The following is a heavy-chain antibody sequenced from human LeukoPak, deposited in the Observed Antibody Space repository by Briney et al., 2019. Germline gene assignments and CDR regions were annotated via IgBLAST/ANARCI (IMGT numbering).Heavy chain of an antibody. CDR3: ARGVVVPAAKSLNWFDP. CDR2: IYYSGST. D-gene: IGHD2-2*01. Sequence: PSETLSLTCTVSGGSISSYYWSWIRQPPGKGLEWTGYIYYSGSTNYNPSLKSRVTISVDTSKNQFSLKLSSVTAADTAVYYCARGVVVPAAKSLNWFDPWGQGTLVTVSS. V-gene: IGHV4-59*01. CDR1: GGSISSYY. J-gene: IGHJ5*02.